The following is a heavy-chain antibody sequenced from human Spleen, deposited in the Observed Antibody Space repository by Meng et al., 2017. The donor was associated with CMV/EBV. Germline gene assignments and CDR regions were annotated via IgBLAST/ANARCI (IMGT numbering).Heavy chain of an antibody. Sequence: GESLKISCAASGFSFRDYGMHWVRQAPGKGLEWVAFIRYDESNKFYADSVKGRFTISRDNAKNSLYLQMNSLRAEDTAVYYCARDHCSSTSCYLNWFDPWGQGTLVTVSS. V-gene: IGHV3-30*02. CDR2: IRYDESNK. D-gene: IGHD2-2*01. J-gene: IGHJ5*02. CDR1: GFSFRDYG. CDR3: ARDHCSSTSCYLNWFDP.